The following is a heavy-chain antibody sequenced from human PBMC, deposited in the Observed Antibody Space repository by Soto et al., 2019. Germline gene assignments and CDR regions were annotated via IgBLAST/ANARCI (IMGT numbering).Heavy chain of an antibody. V-gene: IGHV3-7*01. CDR3: VRDLLGSGGHFDY. CDR1: GFTFSSYW. Sequence: PGGSLRLSCAASGFTFSSYWMSWVRQAPGKGLEWVANIKQDGSEKYYADSVKGRFTISRDNSRNTLYLQMNSLRAEDTAVYHCVRDLLGSGGHFDYWGQGTPVTVSS. D-gene: IGHD7-27*01. J-gene: IGHJ4*02. CDR2: IKQDGSEK.